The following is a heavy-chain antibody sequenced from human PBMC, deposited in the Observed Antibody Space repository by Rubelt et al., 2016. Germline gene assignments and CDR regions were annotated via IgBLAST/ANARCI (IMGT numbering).Heavy chain of an antibody. J-gene: IGHJ5*02. V-gene: IGHV4-39*01. CDR1: GFPISDSSHY. CDR2: IYYSGST. Sequence: QWKLQESGPGLVKPPETLSLTCSVSGFPISDSSHYWGWIRQPPGKGLEWIGSIYYSGSTYYNPSLKSRVTISADTSKNQFSLKLSFVAAADTAVYYCAGYSSSYNWFDPWGQGTLVTVSS. D-gene: IGHD6-13*01. CDR3: AGYSSSYNWFDP.